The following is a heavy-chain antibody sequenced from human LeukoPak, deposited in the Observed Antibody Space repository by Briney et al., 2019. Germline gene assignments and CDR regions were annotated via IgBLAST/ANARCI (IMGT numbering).Heavy chain of an antibody. CDR3: ARDRRAIFGVVTNDY. CDR1: GFTFSSCS. J-gene: IGHJ4*02. D-gene: IGHD3-3*01. CDR2: ISSRGSYI. V-gene: IGHV3-21*01. Sequence: PGGSLRLSCAASGFTFSSCSMNWVRQAPGKGLEWVSSISSRGSYIYYADSVKGRFTISRDNAKNSLYLQMNSLRAEDTAVYYCARDRRAIFGVVTNDYWGQGTLVTVSS.